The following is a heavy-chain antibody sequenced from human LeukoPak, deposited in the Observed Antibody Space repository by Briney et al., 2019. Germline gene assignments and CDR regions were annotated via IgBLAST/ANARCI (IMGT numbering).Heavy chain of an antibody. CDR1: GFTVSSNY. CDR2: IYSGGST. Sequence: GGSLRLSCAASGFTVSSNYMSWVRQARGKGLEWVSIIYSGGSTYYADSVKGRFTISRDNSKNTVYPQMNSLRLEDAAVYYCARDWYGVGGVPDYWGQGTLGTVSS. D-gene: IGHD3-16*01. J-gene: IGHJ4*02. V-gene: IGHV3-66*01. CDR3: ARDWYGVGGVPDY.